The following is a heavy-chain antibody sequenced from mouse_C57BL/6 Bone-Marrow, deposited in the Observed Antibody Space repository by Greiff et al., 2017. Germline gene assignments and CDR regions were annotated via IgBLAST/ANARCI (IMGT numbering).Heavy chain of an antibody. D-gene: IGHD2-3*01. V-gene: IGHV1-55*01. J-gene: IGHJ4*01. CDR2: IYPGSGST. CDR1: GYTFTSYW. CDR3: ASPHDCYFYYAMDY. Sequence: VQLQQPGAELVKPGASVKMSCKASGYTFTSYWITWVKQRPGQGLEWIGDIYPGSGSTNYNKKFKSKATLTVDTSSSTAYLQLSSLTSADSAVYYGASPHDCYFYYAMDYWGQGNSVTVSA.